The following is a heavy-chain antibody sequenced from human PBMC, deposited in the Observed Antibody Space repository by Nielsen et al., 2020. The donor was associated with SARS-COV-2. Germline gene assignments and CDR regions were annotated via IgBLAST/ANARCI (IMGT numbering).Heavy chain of an antibody. V-gene: IGHV4-34*01. CDR2: INHSGST. J-gene: IGHJ5*02. D-gene: IGHD4-17*01. Sequence: SETLSLTCAVYGGSFSGYYWSWIRQPPGKGLEWIGEINHSGSTNYNPSLKSRVTISVDTSKNQFSLKLSSVTAADTAVYYCARQVRDYGDYWFDPWGQGTLVTVSS. CDR1: GGSFSGYY. CDR3: ARQVRDYGDYWFDP.